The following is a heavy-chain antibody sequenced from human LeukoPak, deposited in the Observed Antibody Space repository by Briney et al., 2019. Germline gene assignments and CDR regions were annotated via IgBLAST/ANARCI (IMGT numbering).Heavy chain of an antibody. CDR2: ISTYDGNT. V-gene: IGHV1-18*01. CDR3: ARESNWAYYFDY. CDR1: GYTFTSYG. J-gene: IGHJ4*02. D-gene: IGHD1-1*01. Sequence: ASVKVSCKTSGYTFTSYGISWVRQAPGQGLEWMGWISTYDGNTNYAEKFQGRVTMTTDSSTSTAFMELRSLTSDDTAVYWCARESNWAYYFDYWGRGTLVTVSS.